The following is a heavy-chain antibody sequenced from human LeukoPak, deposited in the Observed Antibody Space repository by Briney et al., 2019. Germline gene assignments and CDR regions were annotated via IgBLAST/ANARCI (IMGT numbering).Heavy chain of an antibody. CDR2: INPNSGGT. Sequence: ASVKVSCKASGYTFTGYYMHWVRQAPGQGLEWMGWINPNSGGTNYAQKFQGRVTMTRDTSISTAYMELRSLRSDDTAVYYCARDVDSGYDLLDWSQGTLVTVSS. J-gene: IGHJ4*02. CDR1: GYTFTGYY. CDR3: ARDVDSGYDLLD. D-gene: IGHD5-12*01. V-gene: IGHV1-2*02.